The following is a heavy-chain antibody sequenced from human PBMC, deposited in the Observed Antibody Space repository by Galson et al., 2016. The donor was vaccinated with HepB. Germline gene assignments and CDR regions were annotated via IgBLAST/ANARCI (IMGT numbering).Heavy chain of an antibody. D-gene: IGHD6-6*01. Sequence: SVKVSCKASGYTFTSYAISWVRQAPAQALEYLGWIDTSNGNTNYRQKFQDRVTLTTDTSTSTTYMELRSLISDDTAVYYCARHYSSTWPAGLIFDSWGPGTRVTVSS. CDR1: GYTFTSYA. CDR2: IDTSNGNT. J-gene: IGHJ4*02. V-gene: IGHV1-18*01. CDR3: ARHYSSTWPAGLIFDS.